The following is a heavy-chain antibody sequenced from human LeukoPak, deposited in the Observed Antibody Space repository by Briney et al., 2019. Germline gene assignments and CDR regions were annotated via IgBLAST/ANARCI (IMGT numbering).Heavy chain of an antibody. D-gene: IGHD1-26*01. CDR3: ARGGSIRPFDY. CDR1: GFSVSSDY. Sequence: PGGSLRLSCAASGFSVSSDYMSWVRQAPGKGLEWASVIYSGGSTYYADSVKGRFTISRDNSKNMLYLQMNSLRAEDTAVYFCARGGSIRPFDYWGQGTLVTVSS. CDR2: IYSGGST. V-gene: IGHV3-53*01. J-gene: IGHJ4*02.